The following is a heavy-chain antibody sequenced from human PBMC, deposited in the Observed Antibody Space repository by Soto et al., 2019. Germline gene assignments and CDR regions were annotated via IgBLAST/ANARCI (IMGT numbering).Heavy chain of an antibody. CDR2: IIPLFGTA. CDR3: XXGWETVGTTTXXAX. V-gene: IGHV1-69*06. D-gene: IGHD1-26*01. J-gene: IGHJ4*02. Sequence: QVQLVQSGAEVKKPGSSVKVSCQASGGTFSSYAITWVRQAPGQGLEWMGGIIPLFGTANYAQKFQGRVTXXAXKSTSKAYMEXRXLXXXXXXXXXXXXGWETVGTTTXXAXWGQGTLVTV. CDR1: GGTFSSYA.